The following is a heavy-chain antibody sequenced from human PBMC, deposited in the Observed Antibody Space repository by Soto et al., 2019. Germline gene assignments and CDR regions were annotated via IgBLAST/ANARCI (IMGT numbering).Heavy chain of an antibody. CDR1: GGSISSYY. J-gene: IGHJ3*02. V-gene: IGHV4-59*12. CDR2: IYYSGST. Sequence: SETLSLTCTVSGGSISSYYWSWIRQPPGKGLEWIGYIYYSGSTNYNPSLKRRVTISVDTSKIQFSLKLSSVTAADTAVYYCARDIGYYYDSSGYYYGDDAFDIWGQGTMVTVSS. D-gene: IGHD3-22*01. CDR3: ARDIGYYYDSSGYYYGDDAFDI.